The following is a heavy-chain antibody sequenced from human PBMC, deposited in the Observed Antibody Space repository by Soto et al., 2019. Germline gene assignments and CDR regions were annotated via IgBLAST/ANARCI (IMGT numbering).Heavy chain of an antibody. D-gene: IGHD2-2*02. CDR2: IDPSDSYT. J-gene: IGHJ6*02. CDR3: ARPKYCSSTSCYMEGMGANYYYGMDV. CDR1: GYSFTSYW. Sequence: GESLKISCKGSGYSFTSYWISWVRQMPGKGLEWMGRIDPSDSYTNYSPSFQGHVTISADKSISTAYLQWSSLKASDTAMYYCARPKYCSSTSCYMEGMGANYYYGMDVWGQGTTVTV. V-gene: IGHV5-10-1*01.